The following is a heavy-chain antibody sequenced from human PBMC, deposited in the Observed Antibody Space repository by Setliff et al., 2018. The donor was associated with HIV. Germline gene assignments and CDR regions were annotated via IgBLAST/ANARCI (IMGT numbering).Heavy chain of an antibody. CDR1: GGSFSGHY. Sequence: PSEPLSLTCAVYGGSFSGHYWSWIRQTPGKGLEWIGDISHSGSTNYNPSLKSRVTISVDTSKNQFSLRLTSVTAADTAVYFCARGSRSPLVNKFRVTPAFDYWGQGTLVTVSS. CDR3: ARGSRSPLVNKFRVTPAFDY. CDR2: ISHSGST. D-gene: IGHD2-21*02. V-gene: IGHV4-34*01. J-gene: IGHJ4*01.